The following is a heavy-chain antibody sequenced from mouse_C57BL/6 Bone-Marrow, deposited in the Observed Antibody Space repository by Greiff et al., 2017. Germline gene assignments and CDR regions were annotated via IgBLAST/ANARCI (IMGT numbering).Heavy chain of an antibody. D-gene: IGHD2-3*01. V-gene: IGHV3-6*01. CDR2: ISYDGSN. J-gene: IGHJ2*01. CDR1: GYSITSGYY. Sequence: EVKLEESGPGLVKPSQSLSLTCSVTGYSITSGYYWNWIRQFPGNKLEWMGYISYDGSNNYNPSLKNRISITRDTSKNQFFLKLNSVTTEDTATYYCARGGELSYDYLDYWGQGTTLTVSS. CDR3: ARGGELSYDYLDY.